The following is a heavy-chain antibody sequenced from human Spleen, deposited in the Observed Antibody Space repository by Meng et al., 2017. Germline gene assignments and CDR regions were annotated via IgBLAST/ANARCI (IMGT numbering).Heavy chain of an antibody. CDR3: ARDQGLRYFDWLLQGAADAFDI. Sequence: GESLKISCAASGFSFSDYEMNWVRQAPGKGLEWVSYISGNGRTIYYADSVKGRFTISRDNAKNSLYLQMNSLRAEDTAVYYCARDQGLRYFDWLLQGAADAFDIWGQGTMVTVSS. CDR2: ISGNGRTI. V-gene: IGHV3-48*03. CDR1: GFSFSDYE. D-gene: IGHD3-9*01. J-gene: IGHJ3*02.